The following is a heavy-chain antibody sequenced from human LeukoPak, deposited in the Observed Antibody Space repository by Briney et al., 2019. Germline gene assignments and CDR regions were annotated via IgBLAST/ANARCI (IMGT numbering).Heavy chain of an antibody. D-gene: IGHD3-3*01. CDR1: GGSFSGYY. CDR2: IDHSGST. Sequence: SETLSLTCAVYGGSFSGYYWSWIRQPPGKGLEWIGEIDHSGSTNYNPSLKSRVTISVDTSKNQFSLKLSSVTAADTAVYYCARGYYDFWSGLSGIWFDPWGQGTLVTVSS. CDR3: ARGYYDFWSGLSGIWFDP. V-gene: IGHV4-34*01. J-gene: IGHJ5*02.